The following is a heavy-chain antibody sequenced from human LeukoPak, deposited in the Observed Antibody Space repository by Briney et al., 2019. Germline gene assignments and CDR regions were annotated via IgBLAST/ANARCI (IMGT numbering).Heavy chain of an antibody. J-gene: IGHJ6*03. D-gene: IGHD3-10*01. CDR2: IYYSGST. CDR1: GGSFSGYY. Sequence: PSETLSLTCAVHGGSFSGYYWSWIRQPPGKGLEWIGYIYYSGSTNYNPSLKSRVTISVDTSKNQFSLKLSSVTAADTAVYYCARVGELLWFGYYYYYMDVWGKGTTVTVSS. V-gene: IGHV4-59*01. CDR3: ARVGELLWFGYYYYYMDV.